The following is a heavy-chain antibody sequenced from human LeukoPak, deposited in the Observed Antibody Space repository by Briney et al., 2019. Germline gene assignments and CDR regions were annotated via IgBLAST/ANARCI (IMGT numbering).Heavy chain of an antibody. D-gene: IGHD3-10*01. J-gene: IGHJ5*02. Sequence: PGGSLRLSCAASGFTFSSYGMHWVRQAPGKGLEWVTFIRYDGSDKYYLDAVKGRFTVSRDNSKNTVHLQMNSVRVEDTAVYYCAKDWVYSSGSEFDPWGQGTPVTVSS. CDR3: AKDWVYSSGSEFDP. CDR2: IRYDGSDK. V-gene: IGHV3-30*02. CDR1: GFTFSSYG.